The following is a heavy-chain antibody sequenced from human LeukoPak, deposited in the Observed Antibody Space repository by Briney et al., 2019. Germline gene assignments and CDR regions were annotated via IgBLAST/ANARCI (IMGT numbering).Heavy chain of an antibody. CDR2: INHSGST. Sequence: PSETLSLTCAVYGGSFSGYYWSWIRQPPGKGLEWIGEINHSGSTNYNPSLKSRVTISVDTSKNQFSLKLSSVTAADTAVYYCARAKELGYSYGSYYFDYWGQGTLVTVSS. V-gene: IGHV4-34*01. D-gene: IGHD5-18*01. J-gene: IGHJ4*02. CDR1: GGSFSGYY. CDR3: ARAKELGYSYGSYYFDY.